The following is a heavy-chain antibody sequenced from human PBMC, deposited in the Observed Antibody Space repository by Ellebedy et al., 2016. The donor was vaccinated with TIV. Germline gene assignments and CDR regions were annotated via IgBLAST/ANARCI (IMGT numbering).Heavy chain of an antibody. CDR2: INHSGST. D-gene: IGHD3-9*01. Sequence: SETLSLTXAVYGGSFSGYYWSWVRQPPGKGLEWLGEINHSGSTNYNPSLKSRVTISVDTSKNQFSLKLSSVTAADTAVYYCASGNSNYDILTGYLYQYYFDYWGQGTLVTVSS. V-gene: IGHV4-34*01. CDR3: ASGNSNYDILTGYLYQYYFDY. CDR1: GGSFSGYY. J-gene: IGHJ4*02.